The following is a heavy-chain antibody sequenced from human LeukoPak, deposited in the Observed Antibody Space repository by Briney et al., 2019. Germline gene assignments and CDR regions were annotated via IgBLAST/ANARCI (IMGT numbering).Heavy chain of an antibody. CDR3: ARGANWNYSFWFDP. V-gene: IGHV4-39*07. D-gene: IGHD1-7*01. Sequence: SETLSLTCTVSGGSISSSSYYWGWIRQPPRKGLEWIGSIYYSGSTYYNPSLKSRVTISVDTSKNQFSLKLSSVTAADTAVYYCARGANWNYSFWFDPWGQGTLVTVSS. CDR2: IYYSGST. J-gene: IGHJ5*02. CDR1: GGSISSSSYY.